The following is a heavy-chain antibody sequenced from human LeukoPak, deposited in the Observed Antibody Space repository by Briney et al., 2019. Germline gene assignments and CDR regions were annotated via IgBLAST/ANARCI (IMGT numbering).Heavy chain of an antibody. J-gene: IGHJ4*02. V-gene: IGHV1-8*01. CDR2: MKPDSGNT. CDR1: GYTFISYD. Sequence: EASVKVSCKASGYTFISYDVNWVRQATGQGLEWMGWMKPDSGNTGYAQKFQSRVTMTRNTSTNTAYMELSSLTSEDTAVYYCTRVPRELSGKWGQGTLVTVSS. CDR3: TRVPRELSGK. D-gene: IGHD3-10*01.